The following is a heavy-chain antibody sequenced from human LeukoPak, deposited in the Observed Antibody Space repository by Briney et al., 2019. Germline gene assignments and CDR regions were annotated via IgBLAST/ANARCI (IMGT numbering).Heavy chain of an antibody. CDR1: GFNVNSNY. CDR2: AYSGGST. Sequence: PGGSLRLSCAASGFNVNSNYMSWVRQAPGKGLEWVSVAYSGGSTYYADSVKGRFTISRDDPKNTLYLQMNSLRAEDTAVYYCARDLGYSSGPNYWGQGTRVTVSS. J-gene: IGHJ4*02. CDR3: ARDLGYSSGPNY. D-gene: IGHD6-19*01. V-gene: IGHV3-66*01.